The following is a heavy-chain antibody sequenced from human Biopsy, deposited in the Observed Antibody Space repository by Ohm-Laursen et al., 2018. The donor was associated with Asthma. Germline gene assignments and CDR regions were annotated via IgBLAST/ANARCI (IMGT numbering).Heavy chain of an antibody. J-gene: IGHJ4*02. CDR3: ARGVDRVTGLLDHFDS. CDR1: GDSIISGGCC. V-gene: IGHV4-31*03. Sequence: TLSLTCTVSGDSIISGGCCWNWIRQHPGKGLEWIGYIHHSGTSYFNPSLKSRVTISIDASKNQFSLKLTSVTAADTAVYYCARGVDRVTGLLDHFDSWGQGTLVTVSS. CDR2: IHHSGTS. D-gene: IGHD2-21*02.